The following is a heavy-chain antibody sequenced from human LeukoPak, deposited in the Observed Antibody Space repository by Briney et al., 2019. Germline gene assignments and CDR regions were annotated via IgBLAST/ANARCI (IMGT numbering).Heavy chain of an antibody. CDR3: ARGYDSTPSYYFDY. J-gene: IGHJ4*02. CDR1: GGSISSYY. CDR2: IYYSGST. Sequence: SETLSLTCTVSGGSISSYYWSCIRQPPGKGLEWIGYIYYSGSTNYNPSLKSRVTISVNTSKNQFSLKLSSVTAADTAVYYCARGYDSTPSYYFDYWGQGTLVTVSS. V-gene: IGHV4-59*01. D-gene: IGHD3-22*01.